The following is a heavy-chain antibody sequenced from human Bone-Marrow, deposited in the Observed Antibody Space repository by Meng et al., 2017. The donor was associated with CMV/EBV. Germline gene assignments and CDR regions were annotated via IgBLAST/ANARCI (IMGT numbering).Heavy chain of an antibody. V-gene: IGHV3-21*01. CDR3: ARDRDYDFWSGSTYYYYVMDV. J-gene: IGHJ6*01. Sequence: GESLKISCAASGFTFSSYSMNWVRQAPGKGLEWVSSISSSSSYIYYADSVKGRFTISRDNAKNSLYLQMNSLRAEDTAVYYCARDRDYDFWSGSTYYYYVMDVWGQGTTVTVYS. CDR1: GFTFSSYS. CDR2: ISSSSSYI. D-gene: IGHD3-3*01.